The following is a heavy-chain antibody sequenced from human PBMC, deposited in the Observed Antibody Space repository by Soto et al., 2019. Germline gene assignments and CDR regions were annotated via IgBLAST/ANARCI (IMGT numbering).Heavy chain of an antibody. J-gene: IGHJ5*02. V-gene: IGHV1-69*05. D-gene: IGHD6-13*01. CDR1: GGTFSSYA. CDR2: IIPIFGNA. CDR3: ANSPGDSSREYNWFDP. Sequence: SVKVSCKASGGTFSSYAISWVRQAPGQGLEWMGGIIPIFGNANYAQKFQGRVTITRDTSASTAYMELSSLRSEDTAVYYCANSPGDSSREYNWFDPWGQGTLVTVAS.